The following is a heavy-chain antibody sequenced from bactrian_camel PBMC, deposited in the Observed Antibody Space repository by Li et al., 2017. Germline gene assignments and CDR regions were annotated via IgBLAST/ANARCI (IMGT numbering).Heavy chain of an antibody. CDR3: AAHLGKCLRVGARYRRNY. V-gene: IGHV3S1*01. CDR1: GFTSNSCG. J-gene: IGHJ4*01. CDR2: INSGGGST. D-gene: IGHD5*01. Sequence: HVQLVESGGGSVQAGGSLRLSCTAPGFTSNSCGMDWYRQAPGKGLEWVSTINSGGGSTYYADSMKGRFIISRDNAKNTLYLQLNILQADDTGVYYCAAHLGKCLRVGARYRRNYWGQGTQVTVS.